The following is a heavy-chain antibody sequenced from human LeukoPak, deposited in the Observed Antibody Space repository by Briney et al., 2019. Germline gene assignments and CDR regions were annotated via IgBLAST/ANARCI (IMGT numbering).Heavy chain of an antibody. D-gene: IGHD6-19*01. CDR1: GGSISSGGYY. CDR3: ARVVAGSDYYYYYYGMDV. J-gene: IGHJ6*02. CDR2: IYYSGST. Sequence: SETLSLTCTVSGGSISSGGYYWSWIRQHPGKGLEWIGYIYYSGSTYYNPSLKSRVTISVDTSKNQYSLKLSSVTAADTAVYYCARVVAGSDYYYYYYGMDVCGQGTTVTVSS. V-gene: IGHV4-31*03.